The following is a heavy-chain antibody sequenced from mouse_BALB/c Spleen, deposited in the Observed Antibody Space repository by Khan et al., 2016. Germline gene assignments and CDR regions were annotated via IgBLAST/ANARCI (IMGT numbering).Heavy chain of an antibody. Sequence: VQLQQSGPDLVKPGASVKIACKASGYSFTGYYMHWVKQSHGKSLEWIGRVNPNNGGTRYNQKFKDKAILNEDKSFSTAYKELCSLTSEDSAVFYCLRDAMDYWGQGTSVTVSS. CDR3: LRDAMDY. J-gene: IGHJ4*01. D-gene: IGHD1-1*01. CDR2: VNPNNGGT. V-gene: IGHV1-18*01. CDR1: GYSFTGYY.